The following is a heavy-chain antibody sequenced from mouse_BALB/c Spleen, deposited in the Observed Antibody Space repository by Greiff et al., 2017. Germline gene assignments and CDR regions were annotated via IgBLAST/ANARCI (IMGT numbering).Heavy chain of an antibody. CDR3: ARAPYGNYDGYYAMDY. CDR2: IWAGGST. CDR1: GFSLTSYG. V-gene: IGHV2-9*02. Sequence: QVQLKESGPGLVAPSQSLSITCTVSGFSLTSYGVHWVRQPPGKGLEWLGVIWAGGSTNYNSALMSRLSISKDNSKSQVFLKMNSLQTDDTAMYYCARAPYGNYDGYYAMDYWGQGTSVTVSS. D-gene: IGHD2-1*01. J-gene: IGHJ4*01.